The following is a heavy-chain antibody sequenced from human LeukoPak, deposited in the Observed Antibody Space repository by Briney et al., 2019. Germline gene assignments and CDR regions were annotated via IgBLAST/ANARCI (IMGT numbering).Heavy chain of an antibody. V-gene: IGHV3-7*01. CDR3: ARGDYYDDSGSFNDAFDV. J-gene: IGHJ3*01. D-gene: IGHD3-22*01. CDR1: GFTFRSYW. Sequence: GGSLRLSCAASGFTFRSYWMSWVRQSPDKGLEWVANIKQDGSEKFYVDSVKGRFTISRDNAKNSLYLQINSLRAEDAAIYYCARGDYYDDSGSFNDAFDVWGQGTMVTVSS. CDR2: IKQDGSEK.